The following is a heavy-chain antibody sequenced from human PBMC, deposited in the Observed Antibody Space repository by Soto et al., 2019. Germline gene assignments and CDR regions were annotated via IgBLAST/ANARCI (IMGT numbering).Heavy chain of an antibody. V-gene: IGHV3-23*01. CDR3: SPDSSGGECNR. Sequence: PGGYLRLSCAASRFTFRGYAMVCVRQAPGKGLEWVSTIDKSGASTKYADSVRGRFTIARDNSKNTLYLQMNSLRAEHKAVYYCSPDSSGGECNRWGQGTQVTVTA. CDR1: RFTFRGYA. J-gene: IGHJ5*02. D-gene: IGHD6-19*01. CDR2: IDKSGAST.